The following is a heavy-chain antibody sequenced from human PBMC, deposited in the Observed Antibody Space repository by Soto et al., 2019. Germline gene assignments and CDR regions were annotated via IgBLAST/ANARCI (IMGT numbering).Heavy chain of an antibody. V-gene: IGHV1-3*01. D-gene: IGHD2-15*01. CDR1: GYTFSSYA. Sequence: ASVKVSCKASGYTFSSYAIHWVRQAPGQGLEWMGWIHAGNGNTKYSQSFQGRVTISRDTSATTAYMELNSLRSGDTAVYYCARGVAFLDYWGQGTLVTVCS. CDR2: IHAGNGNT. CDR3: ARGVAFLDY. J-gene: IGHJ4*02.